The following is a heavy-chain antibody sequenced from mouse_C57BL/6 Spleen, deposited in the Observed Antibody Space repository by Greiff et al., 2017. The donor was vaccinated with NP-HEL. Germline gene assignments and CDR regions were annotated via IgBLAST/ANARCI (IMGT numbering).Heavy chain of an antibody. J-gene: IGHJ2*01. V-gene: IGHV1-80*01. Sequence: QVHVQQSGAELVKPGASVKISCKASGYAFTSYWMNWVKQRPGKGLEWIGQIYPGDGDTNYNGKFKGKATLTADKSSSTAYMQLSSLTSEDSAVYFCARRDYGNDYDFECWGQGTTVTVS. CDR2: IYPGDGDT. D-gene: IGHD2-1*01. CDR1: GYAFTSYW. CDR3: ARRDYGNDYDFEC.